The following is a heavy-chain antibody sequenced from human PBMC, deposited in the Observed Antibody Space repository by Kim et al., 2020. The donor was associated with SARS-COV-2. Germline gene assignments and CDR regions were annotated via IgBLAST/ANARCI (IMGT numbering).Heavy chain of an antibody. Sequence: YNPPLKSRVTISVDTSKNQCSLELSSVTAADTALYYCARTSGSGSRYFDYWGQGALVTVSS. V-gene: IGHV4-59*01. D-gene: IGHD3-10*01. CDR3: ARTSGSGSRYFDY. J-gene: IGHJ4*02.